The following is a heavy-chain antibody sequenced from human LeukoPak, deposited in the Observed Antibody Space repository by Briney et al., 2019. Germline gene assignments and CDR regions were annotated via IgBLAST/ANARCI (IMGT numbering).Heavy chain of an antibody. CDR2: INRNGSRT. Sequence: GGSLRLTCAASGFTFSSNWMHWVRQVPGKGLVWVSRINRNGSRTDYADSVKGRFTISRDNAKNTLYLQMNSLRAEDTAVYYCASEGGDYGDPWGQGTLVTVSS. V-gene: IGHV3-74*01. J-gene: IGHJ5*02. CDR3: ASEGGDYGDP. CDR1: GFTFSSNW. D-gene: IGHD4/OR15-4a*01.